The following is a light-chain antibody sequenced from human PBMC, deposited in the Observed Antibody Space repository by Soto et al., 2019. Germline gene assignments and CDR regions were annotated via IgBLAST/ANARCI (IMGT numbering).Light chain of an antibody. CDR3: QQYGSSPYT. J-gene: IGKJ2*01. Sequence: EIVLTQSPGTLSLSPGERATLSCRASQSVSSSYLAWYQQKPGQAPRLLIYGASSRATGIPDRFSGSGSGTEGTLTISRLEPEDFAVYYCQQYGSSPYTFGQGTKLEIK. CDR2: GAS. CDR1: QSVSSSY. V-gene: IGKV3-20*01.